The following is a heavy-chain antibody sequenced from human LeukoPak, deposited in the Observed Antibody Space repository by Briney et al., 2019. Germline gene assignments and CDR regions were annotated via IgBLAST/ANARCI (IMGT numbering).Heavy chain of an antibody. V-gene: IGHV4-59*01. J-gene: IGHJ2*01. CDR2: IYYSGST. CDR3: ARALRGRYWYFDL. CDR1: GGSISSYY. Sequence: TSETLSLTCTVSGGSISSYYWSWIRQPPGKGLEWIGYIYYSGSTNYNPSLKSRVTISVDTSKNQFSLKLSSVTAADTAVYYCARALRGRYWYFDLWGRGTPVTVSS.